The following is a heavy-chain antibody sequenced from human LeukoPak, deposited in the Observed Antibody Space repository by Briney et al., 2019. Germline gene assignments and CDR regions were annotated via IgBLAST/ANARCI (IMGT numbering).Heavy chain of an antibody. CDR1: GGSFSGYY. J-gene: IGHJ4*02. Sequence: PSETLSLTCAVYGGSFSGYYWSWIRQPPGKGLEWIGDINHSGSTNYNPSLKSRVTISVDTSKNQFSLKLSSVTPADTAVYYCARGHNGTPDDFPRRHFDYWGQGTLVTVSS. CDR3: ARGHNGTPDDFPRRHFDY. V-gene: IGHV4-34*01. CDR2: INHSGST. D-gene: IGHD3-3*01.